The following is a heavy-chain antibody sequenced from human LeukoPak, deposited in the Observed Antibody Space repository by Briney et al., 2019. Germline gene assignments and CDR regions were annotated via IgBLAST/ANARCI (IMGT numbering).Heavy chain of an antibody. Sequence: GASVKVSCKASGYTFTGYYMHWVRQAPGQGLEWMGWINPNSGGTNYAQKFQGRVTMTRDTSISTAYMELSRLRSDDTAVYYCARAGADFWSGYRQYYFDYWGQGTLVTVSS. J-gene: IGHJ4*02. D-gene: IGHD3-3*01. CDR2: INPNSGGT. V-gene: IGHV1-2*02. CDR1: GYTFTGYY. CDR3: ARAGADFWSGYRQYYFDY.